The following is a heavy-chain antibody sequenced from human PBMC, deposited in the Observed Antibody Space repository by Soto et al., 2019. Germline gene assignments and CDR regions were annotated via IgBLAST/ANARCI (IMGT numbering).Heavy chain of an antibody. CDR3: TTYDYFWGSYRFDY. CDR2: IKSKIDGGTA. J-gene: IGHJ4*02. Sequence: GGSLRLSCVASSVTFRNIGMDWVRQAPGKGLEWVGRIKSKIDGGTADYAPPVKGRFTISRDDSRNTLYLQMNSLKTEDTAVYYCTTYDYFWGSYRFDYWGQGALVTVSS. CDR1: SVTFRNIG. V-gene: IGHV3-15*07. D-gene: IGHD3-16*02.